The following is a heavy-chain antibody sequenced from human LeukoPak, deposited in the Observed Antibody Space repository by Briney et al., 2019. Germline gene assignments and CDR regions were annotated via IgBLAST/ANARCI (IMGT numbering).Heavy chain of an antibody. J-gene: IGHJ4*02. Sequence: SETLSLTCAVSGGSISSSNWWSWVRQPPGKGLEWIGEIYHSGSTNYNPSLKSRVTISVDKSKNQFSLKLSSVTAADTAVYYCSVSGSYYRDFDYWGRGTLVTVSS. D-gene: IGHD1-26*01. V-gene: IGHV4-4*02. CDR3: SVSGSYYRDFDY. CDR1: GGSISSSNW. CDR2: IYHSGST.